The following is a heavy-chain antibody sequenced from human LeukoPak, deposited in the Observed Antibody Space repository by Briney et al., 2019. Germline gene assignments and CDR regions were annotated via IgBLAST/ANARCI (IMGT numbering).Heavy chain of an antibody. CDR2: INHSGST. V-gene: IGHV4-34*01. CDR3: ARVAYGSSWFDP. CDR1: GGSFSGYY. J-gene: IGHJ5*02. D-gene: IGHD2-2*01. Sequence: NASETLSLTCAVYGGSFSGYYWSWIRQPPGKGLEWIGEINHSGSTNYNPSLKSRVTISVDTSKNQFSLKLTSVTAADTAVYYCARVAYGSSWFDPWGQGTLVIVSS.